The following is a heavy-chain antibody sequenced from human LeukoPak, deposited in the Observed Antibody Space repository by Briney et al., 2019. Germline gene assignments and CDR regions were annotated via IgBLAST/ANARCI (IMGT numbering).Heavy chain of an antibody. Sequence: GGPLRLSCAASGFTFSSYSMNWVRQAPGKGLEWVSYISSSSSTIYYADSVKGRFTISRDNAKNSLFLQMNSLRDEDTAVYYCAASPYCSGAVCPPPWGQGTLVTVSS. CDR2: ISSSSSTI. V-gene: IGHV3-48*02. CDR3: AASPYCSGAVCPPP. CDR1: GFTFSSYS. D-gene: IGHD2-15*01. J-gene: IGHJ5*02.